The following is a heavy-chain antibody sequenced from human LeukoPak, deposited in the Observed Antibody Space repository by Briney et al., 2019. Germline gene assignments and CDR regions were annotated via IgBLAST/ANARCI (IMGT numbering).Heavy chain of an antibody. CDR2: ISAYNGNT. CDR1: GYTFTSYG. D-gene: IGHD3-3*01. Sequence: ASVNVSCTASGYTFTSYGISWVRQAPGQGLEWMGWISAYNGNTNYAQKLQGRVTMTTDTSTSTAYMELRSLRSDDTAVYYCARSTIFGDRSLFDPWGQGTLVTVSS. J-gene: IGHJ5*02. CDR3: ARSTIFGDRSLFDP. V-gene: IGHV1-18*01.